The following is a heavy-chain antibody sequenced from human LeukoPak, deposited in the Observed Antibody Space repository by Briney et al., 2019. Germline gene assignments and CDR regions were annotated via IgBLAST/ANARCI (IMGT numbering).Heavy chain of an antibody. CDR3: ARDLPHYYDSNGYYDY. Sequence: QPGGSLRLSCAASGFTFSSYWLHWVRQAPGKGLVWVSRINSDGSDTSYADSVKGRFTISRDNAKNTLYLEMNSLRAEDTAVYYCARDLPHYYDSNGYYDYWGQGTLVTVSS. CDR1: GFTFSSYW. D-gene: IGHD3-22*01. J-gene: IGHJ4*02. CDR2: INSDGSDT. V-gene: IGHV3-74*01.